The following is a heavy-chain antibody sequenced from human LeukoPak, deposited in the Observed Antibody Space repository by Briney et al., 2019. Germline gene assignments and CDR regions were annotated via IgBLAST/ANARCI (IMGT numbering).Heavy chain of an antibody. CDR1: GGTFSSYA. V-gene: IGHV1-69*05. Sequence: GASVKVSCKASGGTFSSYAISWVRQAPGQGLEWMGRIIPIFGTANYAQKFQGRVTITTDESTSTAYMELSSLRSEDTAVYYCARANQLLFKWFGPWGQGTLVTVSS. CDR2: IIPIFGTA. J-gene: IGHJ5*02. D-gene: IGHD2-2*01. CDR3: ARANQLLFKWFGP.